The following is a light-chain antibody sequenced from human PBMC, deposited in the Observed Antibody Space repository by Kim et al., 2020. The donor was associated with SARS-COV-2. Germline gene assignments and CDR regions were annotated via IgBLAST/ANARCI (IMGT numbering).Light chain of an antibody. CDR3: QQYGSAVWT. V-gene: IGKV3-20*01. Sequence: SPGEGAALSSRASQSVSSSYLAWYQQKPGKAPRLLIYGASSGATGIPDRFSGSGSGTDFTLTISRLEPEDFAVYYCQQYGSAVWTFGQGTKVDIK. CDR1: QSVSSSY. CDR2: GAS. J-gene: IGKJ1*01.